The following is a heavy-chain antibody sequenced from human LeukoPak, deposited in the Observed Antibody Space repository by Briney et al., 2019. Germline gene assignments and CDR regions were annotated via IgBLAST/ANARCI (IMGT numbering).Heavy chain of an antibody. D-gene: IGHD2-2*01. J-gene: IGHJ4*02. CDR2: INHSGST. V-gene: IGHV4-39*07. CDR1: GASISSSTYY. CDR3: ARRTDFSLQYCSSTSCKNPDFDY. Sequence: SETLSLTCTVSGASISSSTYYWSWIRQPPGKGPEWIGEINHSGSTNYNPSLKSRVTISVDTSKNQFSLKLSSVTAADTAVYYCARRTDFSLQYCSSTSCKNPDFDYWGQGTLVTVSS.